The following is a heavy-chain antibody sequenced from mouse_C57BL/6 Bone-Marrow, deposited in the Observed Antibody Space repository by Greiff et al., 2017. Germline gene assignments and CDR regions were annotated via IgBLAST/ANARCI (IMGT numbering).Heavy chain of an antibody. Sequence: QVQLKQPGAELVKPGASVKLSCKASGYTFTSYWMHWVKQRPGRGLEWIGRIDPNSGGTKYNEKFKSKATLTVDKPSSTAYMQLSSLTSEDSAVYYCARTRSTMVTTNAMDYWGQGTSVTVSS. CDR1: GYTFTSYW. CDR2: IDPNSGGT. CDR3: ARTRSTMVTTNAMDY. V-gene: IGHV1-72*01. D-gene: IGHD2-2*01. J-gene: IGHJ4*01.